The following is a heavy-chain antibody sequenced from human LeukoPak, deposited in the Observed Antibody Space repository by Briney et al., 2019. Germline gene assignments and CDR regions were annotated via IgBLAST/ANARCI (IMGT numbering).Heavy chain of an antibody. J-gene: IGHJ5*02. CDR2: MYHGGST. Sequence: PSETVSLTCAVSGGSISSGGFSWSWIRQPPGKGLEWIGYMYHGGSTYYNPSLESRVTISVDRSKNQFSLKLSSVTAADTAVYYCASTNDFGDYVGAWGQGTLVTVSS. CDR3: ASTNDFGDYVGA. CDR1: GGSISSGGFS. D-gene: IGHD4-17*01. V-gene: IGHV4-30-2*01.